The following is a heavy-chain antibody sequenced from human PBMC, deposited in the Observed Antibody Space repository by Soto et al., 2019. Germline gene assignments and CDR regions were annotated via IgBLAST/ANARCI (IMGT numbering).Heavy chain of an antibody. D-gene: IGHD3-22*01. Sequence: SVKVSCKASGGTFSSYAISWVRQAPGQGLEWVGGIIPIFGTANYAQKFQGRVTITADESTSTAYMELSSLRSEDTAVYYCAREPPYYYDFRGSYYFDYWGQGTLVTVSS. J-gene: IGHJ4*02. CDR3: AREPPYYYDFRGSYYFDY. CDR1: GGTFSSYA. V-gene: IGHV1-69*13. CDR2: IIPIFGTA.